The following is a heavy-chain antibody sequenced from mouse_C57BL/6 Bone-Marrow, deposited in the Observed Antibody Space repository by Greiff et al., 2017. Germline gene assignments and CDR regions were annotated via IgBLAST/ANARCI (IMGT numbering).Heavy chain of an antibody. D-gene: IGHD1-1*01. CDR2: IYPGSGST. J-gene: IGHJ4*01. CDR1: GYTFTSYW. V-gene: IGHV1-55*01. Sequence: QVQLQQPGAELVKPGASVKMSCKASGYTFTSYWITWVKQRPGQGLEWIGDIYPGSGSTNYNEKFKSKATLTVDKSSSTAYMQLSSLTSEDSAVYYCARGRIYYYGSTLMDYWGQGTSVTVSS. CDR3: ARGRIYYYGSTLMDY.